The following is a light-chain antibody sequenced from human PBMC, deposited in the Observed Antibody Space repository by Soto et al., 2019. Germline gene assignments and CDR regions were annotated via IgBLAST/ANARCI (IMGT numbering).Light chain of an antibody. J-gene: IGKJ4*01. V-gene: IGKV3-11*01. CDR1: QSVSSY. CDR2: DAS. Sequence: EIVLTQSPATLSLSPGERATLSCRASQSVSSYLAWYQQKPGQAPRLLIYDASNRATGIPARFSGSGSGTDFTLTISSLEPEDFAVSYCQQRSNWPLFGGGTEVEIK. CDR3: QQRSNWPL.